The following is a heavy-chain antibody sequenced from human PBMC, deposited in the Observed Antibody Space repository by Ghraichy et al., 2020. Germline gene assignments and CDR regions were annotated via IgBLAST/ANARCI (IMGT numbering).Heavy chain of an antibody. CDR2: INHSGST. Sequence: SETLSLTCAVYGGSFSGYYWSWIRQPPGKGPEWIGEINHSGSTNYNPSLKRRVTISVDTSKNQFSLKLSSVTAADTAVYYCARAPMGRWELLKYYFDYWGQGTLVTVSS. D-gene: IGHD1-26*01. V-gene: IGHV4-34*01. J-gene: IGHJ4*02. CDR3: ARAPMGRWELLKYYFDY. CDR1: GGSFSGYY.